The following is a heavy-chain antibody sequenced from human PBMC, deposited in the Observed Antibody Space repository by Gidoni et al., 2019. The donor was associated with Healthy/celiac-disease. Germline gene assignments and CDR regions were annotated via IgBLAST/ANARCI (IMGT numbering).Heavy chain of an antibody. CDR1: GFTFSSYA. CDR3: AKADCSSTSCYIGYSYGSTLDF. CDR2: ISGSGGST. V-gene: IGHV3-23*01. D-gene: IGHD2-2*02. Sequence: EVQLFESGGGVVQPGGSLRLSCAASGFTFSSYATSWVRQAPGKGLEWCSAISGSGGSTYYADSVKGRFTITRDNSKNRLYLQMNSLRAEDTAVYYCAKADCSSTSCYIGYSYGSTLDFWGQGTLVTVSS. J-gene: IGHJ4*02.